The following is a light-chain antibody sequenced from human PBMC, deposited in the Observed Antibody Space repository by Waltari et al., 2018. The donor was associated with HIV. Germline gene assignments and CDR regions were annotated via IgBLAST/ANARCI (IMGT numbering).Light chain of an antibody. CDR3: QQYGSSPYT. J-gene: IGKJ2*01. V-gene: IGKV3-20*01. CDR1: QSVSSNY. CDR2: AAL. Sequence: EIVLTQSPGTLSLSPGEGATLSCRASQSVSSNYLAWYQQKPGQAHRLLIYAALNRATGIPDRFSGSGSGTDFTLTISRLEPQDFVVYYCQQYGSSPYTFGQGTKLEIK.